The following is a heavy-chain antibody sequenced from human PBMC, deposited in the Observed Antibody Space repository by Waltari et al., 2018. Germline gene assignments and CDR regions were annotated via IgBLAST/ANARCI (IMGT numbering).Heavy chain of an antibody. CDR1: GFEFSDWA. D-gene: IGHD3-10*01. J-gene: IGHJ5*02. CDR2: IGGTHSNI. CDR3: TRDLYGSGGDWFDP. V-gene: IGHV3-21*01. Sequence: AQLAESGGGLVKPGGSLRLSCIASGFEFSDWAMNWVRQTPGTGLEWVSAIGGTHSNIFYAESVKGRFIVSRDNAKSSLYLQMDNLRAEDSGLYYCTRDLYGSGGDWFDPWGQGTLVTVSS.